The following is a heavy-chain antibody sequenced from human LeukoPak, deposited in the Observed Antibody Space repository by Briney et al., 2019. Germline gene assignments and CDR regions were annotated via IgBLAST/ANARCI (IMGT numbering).Heavy chain of an antibody. V-gene: IGHV3-30*18. D-gene: IGHD3-22*01. CDR1: GFTFSSYG. Sequence: GGSLRLSCPASGFTFSSYGMHWVRQAPGKGLEWVAVISYDGSATYYADSVKGRFTISRDNSKNTLYLQMNSLRAEDTAVYYCAKEISSGLIDYWGQGTLVTVSS. CDR3: AKEISSGLIDY. J-gene: IGHJ4*02. CDR2: ISYDGSAT.